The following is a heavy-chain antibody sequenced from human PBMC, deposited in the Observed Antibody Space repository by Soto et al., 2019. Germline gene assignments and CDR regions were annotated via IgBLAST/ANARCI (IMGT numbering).Heavy chain of an antibody. J-gene: IGHJ3*02. V-gene: IGHV3-15*01. CDR3: TTSHLVIVVVPAAPDAFDI. CDR2: IKSKTDGGTT. CDR1: GFTFSNAW. D-gene: IGHD2-2*03. Sequence: PGGSLRLSCAASGFTFSNAWMSWVRQAPGKGLEWVGRIKSKTDGGTTDYAAPVKGRFTISRDDSKNTLYLQMNSLKTEDTAVYYCTTSHLVIVVVPAAPDAFDIWGQGTMVTVSS.